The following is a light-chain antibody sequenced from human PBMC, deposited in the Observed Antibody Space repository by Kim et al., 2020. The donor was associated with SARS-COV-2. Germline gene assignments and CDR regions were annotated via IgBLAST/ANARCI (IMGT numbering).Light chain of an antibody. CDR1: QSISTY. Sequence: AYVGDRVTITCRASQSISTYLNWYQQKPGKAPKLLIYAASSLQSGVLSRFSGSGSGTDFTLTISSLQPEDFATYYCQQSYSTPPTFGGGTKVEIK. J-gene: IGKJ4*01. CDR3: QQSYSTPPT. V-gene: IGKV1-39*01. CDR2: AAS.